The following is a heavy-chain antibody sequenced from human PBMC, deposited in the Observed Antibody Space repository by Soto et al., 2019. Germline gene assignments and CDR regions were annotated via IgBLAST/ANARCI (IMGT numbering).Heavy chain of an antibody. V-gene: IGHV3-66*02. Sequence: GGSLRLSCAAAGFSVSTSHISWVRQAPGKGLEWVSVIYSGGATHYAVSVKGRLIISRDKSKSTLYLQMSSLRLEDTAVYYCARDRYGSSPGRLEYWGRGSLVTVSS. D-gene: IGHD6-6*01. CDR3: ARDRYGSSPGRLEY. J-gene: IGHJ4*02. CDR1: GFSVSTSH. CDR2: IYSGGAT.